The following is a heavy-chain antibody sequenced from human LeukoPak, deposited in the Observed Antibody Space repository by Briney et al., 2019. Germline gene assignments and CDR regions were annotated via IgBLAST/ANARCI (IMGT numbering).Heavy chain of an antibody. V-gene: IGHV4-59*12. CDR3: ARDGRSGVRGVFDY. CDR1: GGSISSYY. D-gene: IGHD3-10*01. Sequence: PSETLSLTCTVSGGSISSYYWSWIRQPPGKGLEWIGYIYYSGSTNYNPSLKSRVTISVDTSKNQFSLKLSSVTAADTAVYYCARDGRSGVRGVFDYWGQGTLVTVSS. CDR2: IYYSGST. J-gene: IGHJ4*02.